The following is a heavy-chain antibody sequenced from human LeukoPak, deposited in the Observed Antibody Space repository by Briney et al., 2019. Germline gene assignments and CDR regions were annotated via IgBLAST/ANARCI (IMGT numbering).Heavy chain of an antibody. J-gene: IGHJ4*02. D-gene: IGHD6-25*01. CDR1: GGSISSSSYY. CDR2: IYYSGST. V-gene: IGHV4-39*07. CDR3: AREGSRSAQRLYYFDY. Sequence: SSETLSLTCTVSGGSISSSSYYWGWIRQPPGKGLEWIGSIYYSGSTYYNPSLKSRVTISVDTSKNQFSLKLSSVTAADTAVYYCAREGSRSAQRLYYFDYWGQGTLVTVSS.